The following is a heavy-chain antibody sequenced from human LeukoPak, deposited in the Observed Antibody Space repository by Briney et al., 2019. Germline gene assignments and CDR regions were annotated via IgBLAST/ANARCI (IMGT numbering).Heavy chain of an antibody. Sequence: PSETLSLTCAVYGGSFSGYYWSWIRQPPGKGLEWIGEINHSGSTNYNPSLKSRVTISVDTSKNQFSLKLSSVTAADTAVCYCARERKWLGAFDIWGQGTMVTVSS. CDR2: INHSGST. CDR3: ARERKWLGAFDI. CDR1: GGSFSGYY. V-gene: IGHV4-34*01. D-gene: IGHD3-22*01. J-gene: IGHJ3*02.